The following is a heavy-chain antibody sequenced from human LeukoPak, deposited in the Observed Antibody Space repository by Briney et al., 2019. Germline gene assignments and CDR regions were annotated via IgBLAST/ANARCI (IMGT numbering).Heavy chain of an antibody. CDR1: GSTFSSYQ. D-gene: IGHD6-13*01. CDR3: ARDRQQMDREGYFDL. Sequence: GRSLRLSCAASGSTFSSYQMTWVRQAPGKGLQWVSYITGTGTTIHYADSVKGRFTISRDNANNSLFLQMNSLGDEDTAVYYCARDRQQMDREGYFDLWGRGTLVTVSS. V-gene: IGHV3-48*02. J-gene: IGHJ2*01. CDR2: ITGTGTTI.